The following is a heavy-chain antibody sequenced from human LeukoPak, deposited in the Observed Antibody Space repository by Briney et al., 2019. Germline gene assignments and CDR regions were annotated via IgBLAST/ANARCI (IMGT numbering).Heavy chain of an antibody. CDR1: GFTFSSHS. V-gene: IGHV3-48*01. Sequence: PGGSLRLSCAASGFTFSSHSMNWVRQAPGKGLEWVSYISSSSSTIYYADSVKGRFTISRDNAKNSLYLQMNSLRAEDTAVYYCAREIVGTHKSRFDPWGQGTLVTVSS. CDR2: ISSSSSTI. D-gene: IGHD1-26*01. CDR3: AREIVGTHKSRFDP. J-gene: IGHJ5*02.